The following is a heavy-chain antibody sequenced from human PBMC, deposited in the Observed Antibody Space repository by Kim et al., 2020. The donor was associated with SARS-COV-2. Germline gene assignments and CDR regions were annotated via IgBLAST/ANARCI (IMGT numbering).Heavy chain of an antibody. Sequence: GGSLRLSCAASGFTFSSYAMHWVRQAPGKGLEWVAVISYDGSNKYYADSVKGRFTISRDNSKNTLYLQMNSLRAEDTAVYYCARVYCSSTSCYTPIGFTDYWGQGTLVTVSS. V-gene: IGHV3-30-3*01. CDR3: ARVYCSSTSCYTPIGFTDY. CDR1: GFTFSSYA. CDR2: ISYDGSNK. D-gene: IGHD2-2*02. J-gene: IGHJ4*02.